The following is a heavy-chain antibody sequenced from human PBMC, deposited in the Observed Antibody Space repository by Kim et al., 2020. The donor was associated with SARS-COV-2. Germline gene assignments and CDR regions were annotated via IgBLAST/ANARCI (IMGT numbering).Heavy chain of an antibody. CDR3: AREGTPSGYDWGRYGMDV. Sequence: SETLSLTCTVSGGSISSYYWSWIRQPPGKGLEWIGYIYYSGSTNYNPSLKSRVTISVDTSKNQFSLKLSSVTAADTAVYYCAREGTPSGYDWGRYGMDVWGQGTTVTVSS. CDR2: IYYSGST. J-gene: IGHJ6*02. D-gene: IGHD5-12*01. V-gene: IGHV4-59*01. CDR1: GGSISSYY.